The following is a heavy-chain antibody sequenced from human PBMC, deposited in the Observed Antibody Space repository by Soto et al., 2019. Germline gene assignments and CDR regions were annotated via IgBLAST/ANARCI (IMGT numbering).Heavy chain of an antibody. CDR1: GGTFSSYA. V-gene: IGHV1-69*13. CDR3: ARDDRTYYDFWSGRNDYYYYGMDV. CDR2: IIPIFGTA. J-gene: IGHJ6*02. D-gene: IGHD3-3*01. Sequence: EASVKVSCKASGGTFSSYAISWVREAPGQGLEWMGGIIPIFGTANYAQKFQGRVTITADESTSTAYMELSSLRSEDTAVYYCARDDRTYYDFWSGRNDYYYYGMDVWGQGTTVTVSS.